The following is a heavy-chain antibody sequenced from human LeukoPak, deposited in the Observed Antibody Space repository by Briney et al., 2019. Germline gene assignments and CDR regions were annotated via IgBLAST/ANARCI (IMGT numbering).Heavy chain of an antibody. D-gene: IGHD1-26*01. CDR3: ATGGYSGSPDQ. CDR2: IYTSGNT. Sequence: SETLSLTCTVSGGSISSGSYYWSWIRQPAGKGLEWIGHIYTSGNTNYNPSLKSRVTISVDTSKNQFSLKLSFVTAADTAVYYCATGGYSGSPDQWGQGTLVTVAS. CDR1: GGSISSGSYY. V-gene: IGHV4-61*09. J-gene: IGHJ4*02.